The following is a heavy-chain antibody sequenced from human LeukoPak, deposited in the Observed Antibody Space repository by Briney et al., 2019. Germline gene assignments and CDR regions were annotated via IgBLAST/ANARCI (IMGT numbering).Heavy chain of an antibody. J-gene: IGHJ4*02. D-gene: IGHD3-10*01. V-gene: IGHV1-46*01. CDR1: GYTFTGYY. Sequence: ASVTVSCKASGYTFTGYYMHWVRQAPGQGLEWMGIINPSGGSTSYAQKFQGRVTMTRDMSTSTVYMELSSLRSEDTAVYYCARESGGWFGELLPYYFDYWGQGTLVTVSS. CDR3: ARESGGWFGELLPYYFDY. CDR2: INPSGGST.